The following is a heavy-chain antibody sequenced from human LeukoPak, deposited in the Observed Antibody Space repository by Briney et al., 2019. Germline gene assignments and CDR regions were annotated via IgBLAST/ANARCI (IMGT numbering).Heavy chain of an antibody. CDR1: GGSISSYY. Sequence: SETLSLTCTVSGGSISSYYWSWIRQPAGKGLEWIGRIYTSGSTNYNPSLKSRVTVSVDTSKNQFSLKLSSVTAADTAVYYCARSFDENSSSWPFDYWGQGTLVTVSS. V-gene: IGHV4-4*07. D-gene: IGHD6-13*01. CDR2: IYTSGST. J-gene: IGHJ4*02. CDR3: ARSFDENSSSWPFDY.